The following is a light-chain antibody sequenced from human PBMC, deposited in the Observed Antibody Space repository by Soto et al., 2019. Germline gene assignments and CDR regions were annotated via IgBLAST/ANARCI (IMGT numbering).Light chain of an antibody. CDR1: SSNIGNNY. CDR2: DNN. CDR3: GTWDNSLNALV. Sequence: QSVLTQPPSVSAAPGQKVTISCSGSSSNIGNNYVSWYQQLPGTAPKLLIYDNNKRPSGIPDRFSGSKSGTSATLGITGLQTGDEADYHCGTWDNSLNALVFGGGTKLTVL. J-gene: IGLJ2*01. V-gene: IGLV1-51*01.